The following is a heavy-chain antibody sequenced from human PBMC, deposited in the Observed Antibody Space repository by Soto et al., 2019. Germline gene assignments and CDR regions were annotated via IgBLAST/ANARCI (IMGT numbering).Heavy chain of an antibody. CDR2: VYYSGTN. CDR1: GGTISSSSFY. CDR3: AGYPCTNGVCYTWGDVYYCSYGMDV. J-gene: IGHJ6*02. Sequence: PSETLPLSCTAPGGTISSSSFYWGWFRLPPATGHEWSVSVYYSGTNDYTPSRKSRVTISGDTSKNQFSLKLSSVTAAVTAVYYCAGYPCTNGVCYTWGDVYYCSYGMDVWGPVTTDT. V-gene: IGHV4-39*01. D-gene: IGHD2-8*01.